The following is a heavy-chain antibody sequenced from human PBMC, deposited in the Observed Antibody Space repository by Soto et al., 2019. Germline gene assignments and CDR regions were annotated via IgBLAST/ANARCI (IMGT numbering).Heavy chain of an antibody. CDR2: ISGYNGDA. CDR3: AKNGHPPYYYYGMDV. CDR1: GYTFSTYG. Sequence: ASVKVSCKASGYTFSTYGISWVRQAPGQGLEWMGWISGYNGDANYAQKFQGRVTMTIDTSTTTAYLELRRLTYDDTAVYFCAKNGHPPYYYYGMDVPGQGTTVTVPS. V-gene: IGHV1-18*01. J-gene: IGHJ6*02. D-gene: IGHD2-8*01.